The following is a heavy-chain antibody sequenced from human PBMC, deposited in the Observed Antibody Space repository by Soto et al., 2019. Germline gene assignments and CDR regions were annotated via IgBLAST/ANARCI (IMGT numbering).Heavy chain of an antibody. Sequence: EVQLVESGGGLVQPGGSLRLSCAASGFTFSDHYMDWVRQAPGKGLEWVGRTRNKANSYTTEYAASVKGRFTISRDDSKNSLYLQMNSLKTEDTAVYYCARGVSSTSCYFAYWGQGTLVTVSS. D-gene: IGHD2-2*01. CDR2: TRNKANSYTT. V-gene: IGHV3-72*01. J-gene: IGHJ4*02. CDR3: ARGVSSTSCYFAY. CDR1: GFTFSDHY.